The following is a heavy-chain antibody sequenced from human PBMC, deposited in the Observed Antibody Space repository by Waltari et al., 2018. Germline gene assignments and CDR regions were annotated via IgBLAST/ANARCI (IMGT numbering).Heavy chain of an antibody. V-gene: IGHV3-23*01. CDR2: ISGSGGST. CDR1: GFTFSTYG. D-gene: IGHD3-10*01. CDR3: AKALYGGMDV. J-gene: IGHJ6*02. Sequence: EVQLLESGGGLVQPGGSLRRSCAASGFTFSTYGMSWVRQAPGKGLEWVSGISGSGGSTHYADSVKGRFTISRDNSKNTLYLQMNGLRAEDTAVYYCAKALYGGMDVWGQGTTVTVSS.